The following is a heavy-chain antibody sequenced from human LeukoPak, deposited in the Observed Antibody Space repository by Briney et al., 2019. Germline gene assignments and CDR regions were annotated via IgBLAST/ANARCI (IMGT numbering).Heavy chain of an antibody. CDR3: AREGGYQYYYAMDV. CDR2: IKKDGSEK. CDR1: GFTFSSYA. D-gene: IGHD3-16*01. Sequence: PGGSLRLSCAASGFTFSSYAISWVRQAPGKGLEWVPNIKKDGSEKYYVDSVKGRFTISRDNAKNSLYLQMSSLRAEDAAVYYCAREGGYQYYYAMDVWGQGTTVTVSS. V-gene: IGHV3-7*01. J-gene: IGHJ6*02.